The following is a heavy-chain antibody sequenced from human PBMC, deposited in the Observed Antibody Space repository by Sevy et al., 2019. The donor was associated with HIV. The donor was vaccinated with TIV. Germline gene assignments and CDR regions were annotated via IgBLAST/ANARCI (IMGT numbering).Heavy chain of an antibody. CDR1: GFSFSGYS. CDR3: ARDPGFWYFDL. Sequence: GGSLRLSCAASGFSFSGYSMNWVRQAPGKGLEWVSYISTSSSSIHYADSMKGRFTVSRDNAKNSLYLQMSNLSDEDTAIYYCARDPGFWYFDLWGRGTLVTVSS. D-gene: IGHD7-27*01. J-gene: IGHJ2*01. CDR2: ISTSSSSI. V-gene: IGHV3-48*02.